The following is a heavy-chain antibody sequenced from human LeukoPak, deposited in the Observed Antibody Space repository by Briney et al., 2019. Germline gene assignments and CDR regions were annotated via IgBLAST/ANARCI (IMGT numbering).Heavy chain of an antibody. J-gene: IGHJ4*02. Sequence: PSQTLSLTCTVSGGSISSGSYYWSWIRQPPGKGLEWIGEINHSGSTNYNPSLKSRVTISVDKSKNHFSLKLSSVTAADTAVYYCARGLPPRRNYDSSGYYSYYFDYWGQGTLVIVSS. CDR3: ARGLPPRRNYDSSGYYSYYFDY. V-gene: IGHV4-39*07. CDR2: INHSGST. CDR1: GGSISSGSYY. D-gene: IGHD3-22*01.